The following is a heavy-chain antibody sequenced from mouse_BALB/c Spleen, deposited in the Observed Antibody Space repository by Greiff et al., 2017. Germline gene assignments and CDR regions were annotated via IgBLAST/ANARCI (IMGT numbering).Heavy chain of an antibody. CDR3: ARVFTTAYYFDY. CDR2: ISSGGSYT. D-gene: IGHD1-2*01. CDR1: GFTFSSYG. Sequence: EVKLVESGGDLVKPGGSLKLSCAASGFTFSSYGMSWVRQTPDKRLEWVATISSGGSYTYYPDSVKGRFTISRDNAKNTLYLQMSSLKSEDTAMYYCARVFTTAYYFDYWGQGTTLTVSS. J-gene: IGHJ2*01. V-gene: IGHV5-6*01.